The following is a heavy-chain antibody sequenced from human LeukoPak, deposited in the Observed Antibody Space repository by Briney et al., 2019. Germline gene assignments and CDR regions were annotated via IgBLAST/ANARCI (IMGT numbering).Heavy chain of an antibody. CDR3: ARDLMVVPAATRYTI. J-gene: IGHJ3*02. CDR1: GYTFTSYG. D-gene: IGHD2-2*01. V-gene: IGHV1-18*01. CDR2: ISAYNGNT. Sequence: ASVKVSCKASGYTFTSYGISWVRQAPGQGLEWMGWISAYNGNTNYAQKLQGRVTMTTDTSTSTAYMELRSLRSDDTAVYYCARDLMVVPAATRYTIWGQGTMVTVSS.